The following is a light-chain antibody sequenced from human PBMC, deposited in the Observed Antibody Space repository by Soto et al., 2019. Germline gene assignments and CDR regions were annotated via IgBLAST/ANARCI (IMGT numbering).Light chain of an antibody. CDR1: SSDVGGYNY. CDR3: CSYAATYSSI. V-gene: IGLV2-11*01. CDR2: DVS. Sequence: QSALTQPRSVSGSPGQSVTISCTGTSSDVGGYNYVSWYQQHPGKAPKVIIYDVSKRPSGVPDRFSGSKSGNTASLTISGLQAEDEADYYCCSYAATYSSIFGGGTKVTVL. J-gene: IGLJ2*01.